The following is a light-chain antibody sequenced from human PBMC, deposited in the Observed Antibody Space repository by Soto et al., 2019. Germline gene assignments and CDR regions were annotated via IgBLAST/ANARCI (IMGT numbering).Light chain of an antibody. CDR2: EVT. V-gene: IGLV2-8*01. CDR3: SSYAGINTLV. J-gene: IGLJ2*01. Sequence: QSALTQPPSASGSPGQSVTISCTGTSSDVGGHNYVSWYQQRPGKAPKLIIHEVTQRPSGVSDRFSGSKSGNTATLTVSGLQAEDEADYHCSSYAGINTLVFGGGTKLTVL. CDR1: SSDVGGHNY.